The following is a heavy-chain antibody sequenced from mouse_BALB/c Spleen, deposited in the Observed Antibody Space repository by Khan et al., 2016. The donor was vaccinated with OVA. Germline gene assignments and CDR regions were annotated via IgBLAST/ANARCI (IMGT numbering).Heavy chain of an antibody. V-gene: IGHV1-5*01. CDR3: TRGGYGAFAY. J-gene: IGHJ3*01. D-gene: IGHD1-1*01. CDR1: GYSFTDYW. CDR2: IYHGNSET. Sequence: VQLQQSGTILARPGASVKMSCKASGYSFTDYWLHWVKQRPGQGLEWIGGIYHGNSETKYNQKFKGKATLTAVTSASTANMDLSSLTNADSAVYYCTRGGYGAFAYWGQGTLVTVSA.